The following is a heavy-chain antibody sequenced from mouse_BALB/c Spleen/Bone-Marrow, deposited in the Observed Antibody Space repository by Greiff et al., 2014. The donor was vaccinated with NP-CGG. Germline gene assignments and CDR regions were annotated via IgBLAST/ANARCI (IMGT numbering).Heavy chain of an antibody. Sequence: QVQLQQSGPGLVQPSQSLSITCAVSGFSLTTYGVHWVRQSPGKGLEWLGVIWTGGSTDSNAAFISSMSISKNTSKSQVFFEMNSLQANDTAMYYCARNIRGYYFDYWGQGTTLTVSS. CDR1: GFSLTTYG. D-gene: IGHD3-1*01. J-gene: IGHJ2*01. V-gene: IGHV2-2*02. CDR2: IWTGGST. CDR3: ARNIRGYYFDY.